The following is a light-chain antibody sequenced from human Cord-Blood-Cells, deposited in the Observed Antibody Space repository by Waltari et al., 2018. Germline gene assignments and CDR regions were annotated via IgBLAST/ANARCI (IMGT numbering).Light chain of an antibody. J-gene: IGLJ2*01. Sequence: QSALTQPASVSGSPGQSITISCTGTSSDVGGYNYVSCYQQHPGKAPKLMLYDVSKRPSGVVKRFSGSKSGNTASLTISGLQAEDEADYYCSSYTSSSTFVVFGGGTKLTVL. CDR3: SSYTSSSTFVV. CDR2: DVS. V-gene: IGLV2-14*01. CDR1: SSDVGGYNY.